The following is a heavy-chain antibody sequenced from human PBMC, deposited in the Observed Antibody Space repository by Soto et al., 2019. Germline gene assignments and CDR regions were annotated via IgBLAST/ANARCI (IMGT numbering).Heavy chain of an antibody. CDR1: GFTFTSYS. CDR3: ARYLVLWFGDLPDLFAH. J-gene: IGHJ4*02. D-gene: IGHD3-10*01. V-gene: IGHV3-21*06. Sequence: GGSLRLSWAASGFTFTSYSMNWVRQAPGKGLEWVSSISRSSNYIYYADSVKGRFTISRDNAKNSLYLQMNSLRAEDTAVYYCARYLVLWFGDLPDLFAHRAQGTLDTVSA. CDR2: ISRSSNYI.